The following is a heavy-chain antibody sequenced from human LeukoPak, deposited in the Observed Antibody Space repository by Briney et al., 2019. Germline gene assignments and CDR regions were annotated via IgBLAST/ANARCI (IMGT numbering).Heavy chain of an antibody. V-gene: IGHV4-34*01. CDR3: ARGPGSSGDRSPGGMDV. J-gene: IGHJ6*02. D-gene: IGHD2-21*02. CDR1: GGSFSGYY. Sequence: SETLSLTCAVYGGSFSGYYWSWIRQPPGKGLEWIGEINHSGSTNYNPSLKSRVTISVDTSKNQFSLKLSSVTAADTAVYYRARGPGSSGDRSPGGMDVWGQGTTVTVSS. CDR2: INHSGST.